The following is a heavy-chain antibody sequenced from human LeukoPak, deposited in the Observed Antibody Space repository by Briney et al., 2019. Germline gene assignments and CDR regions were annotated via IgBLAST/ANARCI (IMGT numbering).Heavy chain of an antibody. J-gene: IGHJ2*01. V-gene: IGHV3-7*01. CDR3: AKVGIRISLIVVVFTTADDWYFDL. Sequence: GGSLRLSCTASGFSFSNHYMRWIRQAPGKGLEWVANINEDGSNKWHLGSVKGRFTVSRDNARNSLYLQMNSLRVEDTAVYYCAKVGIRISLIVVVFTTADDWYFDLWGRGTLVTVSS. CDR1: GFSFSNHY. D-gene: IGHD3-22*01. CDR2: INEDGSNK.